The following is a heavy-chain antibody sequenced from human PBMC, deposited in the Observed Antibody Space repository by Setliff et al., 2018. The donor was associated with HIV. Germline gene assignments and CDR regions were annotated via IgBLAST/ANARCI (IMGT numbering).Heavy chain of an antibody. J-gene: IGHJ4*02. D-gene: IGHD6-19*01. V-gene: IGHV3-21*01. CDR3: ARDHEDSGWYVESVDY. CDR1: GFTFSNYN. CDR2: ISSSSSYI. Sequence: GGSLRLSCAASGFTFSNYNMNWVRQAPGKGLEWVSSISSSSSYIYYANSVKGRFTISRDNAKNSLYLQMSSLRAEDTAVYYCARDHEDSGWYVESVDYWGQGTLVTVSS.